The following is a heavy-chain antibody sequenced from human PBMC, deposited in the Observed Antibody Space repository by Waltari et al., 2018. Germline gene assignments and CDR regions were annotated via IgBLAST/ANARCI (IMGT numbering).Heavy chain of an antibody. V-gene: IGHV1-2*02. D-gene: IGHD3-3*01. Sequence: QVQLVQSGAEVKKPGASRKVSCNASGYTFTGYYMHLMRQPTGQGLEWMGWSNPNSGGTTYEQKFQGRVTRSRDTSISTAYMELSRLRSDDTAVYYCARAWGRGIFGVVISFGYWGQGTLVTVSS. CDR3: ARAWGRGIFGVVISFGY. CDR2: SNPNSGGT. J-gene: IGHJ4*02. CDR1: GYTFTGYY.